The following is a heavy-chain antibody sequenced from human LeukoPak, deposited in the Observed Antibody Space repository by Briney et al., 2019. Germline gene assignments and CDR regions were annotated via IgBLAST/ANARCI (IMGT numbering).Heavy chain of an antibody. V-gene: IGHV3-23*01. D-gene: IGHD3-22*01. J-gene: IGHJ6*03. CDR3: ARGIYDSSGYYGMSGWDYYYYYYMDV. Sequence: GGSLRLSCAASGFTFSSYGLHWVRQAPGKGLEWVSAISGSGGSTYYADSVKGRFTISRDNSKNTLYLQMNSLRPEDMAVYYCARGIYDSSGYYGMSGWDYYYYYYMDVWGKGTTVTVSS. CDR2: ISGSGGST. CDR1: GFTFSSYG.